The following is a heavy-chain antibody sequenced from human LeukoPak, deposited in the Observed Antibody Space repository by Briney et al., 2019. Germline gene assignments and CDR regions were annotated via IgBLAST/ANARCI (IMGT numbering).Heavy chain of an antibody. V-gene: IGHV4-38-2*02. J-gene: IGHJ4*02. D-gene: IGHD5-12*01. CDR3: ARDYSDYAFDS. Sequence: SETLSLTCAVSGYSISSGYYWGWIRQPPGKGLEWIGSIYYSGSTYYNPSPKSRVTISVDTSKNQFSLKLTSVTAADTAVYYCARDYSDYAFDSWGQGTLVTVSS. CDR2: IYYSGST. CDR1: GYSISSGYY.